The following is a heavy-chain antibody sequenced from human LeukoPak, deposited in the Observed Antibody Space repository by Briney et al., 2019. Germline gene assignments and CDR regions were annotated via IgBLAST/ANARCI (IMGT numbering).Heavy chain of an antibody. Sequence: GGSLRLSCAASGFTFSNYIMIWVRQAPGKGLEWVSSISPSNTYIYYGGSVKGRFTISRDNAKNSLYLQMNSLRAEDTAVYYCAELGITMIGGVWGKGTTVTISS. J-gene: IGHJ6*04. D-gene: IGHD3-10*02. CDR3: AELGITMIGGV. V-gene: IGHV3-21*01. CDR2: ISPSNTYI. CDR1: GFTFSNYI.